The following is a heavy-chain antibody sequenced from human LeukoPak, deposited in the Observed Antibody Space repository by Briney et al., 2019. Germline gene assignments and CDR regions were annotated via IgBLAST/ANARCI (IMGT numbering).Heavy chain of an antibody. CDR1: GFTFSSYA. D-gene: IGHD2-2*01. CDR3: AKGYGSSTSLGP. CDR2: ISGSGGST. V-gene: IGHV3-23*01. J-gene: IGHJ5*02. Sequence: GGSLRLSCAASGFTFSSYAMSWVRQAPGKGLEWVSAISGSGGSTYYADSVKGRFTISGDNSKNTLYLQMNSLRAEDTAVYYCAKGYGSSTSLGPWGQGTLVTVSS.